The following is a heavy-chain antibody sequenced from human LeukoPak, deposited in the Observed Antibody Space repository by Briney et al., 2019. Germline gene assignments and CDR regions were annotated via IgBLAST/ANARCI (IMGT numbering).Heavy chain of an antibody. CDR1: GFTFSSYW. CDR2: INGDGSST. CDR3: ARGGSYSNDAFDI. D-gene: IGHD1-26*01. J-gene: IGHJ3*02. Sequence: GRSLRLSCAASGFTFSSYWMHWVRQAPGKGLVWVSRINGDGSSTTYADSVKGRFTISRDNAKNTLDLQMNSLRVEDTAVYYCARGGSYSNDAFDIWGQGTMVTVSS. V-gene: IGHV3-74*01.